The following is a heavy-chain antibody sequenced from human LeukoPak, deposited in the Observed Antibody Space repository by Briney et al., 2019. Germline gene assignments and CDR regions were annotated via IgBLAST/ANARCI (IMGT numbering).Heavy chain of an antibody. CDR2: ISTGSTYT. V-gene: IGHV3-11*06. CDR1: GFTFSHYY. J-gene: IGHJ4*02. CDR3: AKGGPDYNKFDA. D-gene: IGHD4-11*01. Sequence: GGSLRLSCAASGFTFSHYYMSWIRQAAGRGLEWVSYISTGSTYTDYADSVKGRFTISRDNAKNSLYLQMTSLGAEDTAVYYGAKGGPDYNKFDAWGQGTPVTVSS.